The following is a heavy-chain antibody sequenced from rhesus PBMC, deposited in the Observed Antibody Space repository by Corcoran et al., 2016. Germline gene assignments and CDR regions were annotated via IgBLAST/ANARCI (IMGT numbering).Heavy chain of an antibody. D-gene: IGHD4-29*01. J-gene: IGHJ4*01. CDR3: ASTGGGYFDY. CDR2: IYGSSGST. Sequence: QVQLQESGPGLVKPSETLSLNCAVSGGSFSRYWWGWIRQPPGKGLEWIGSIYGSSGSTEYNPSLKSRATISRDTSKNQFSLKLSSVTAADTAVYYCASTGGGYFDYWGQGVLVTVSS. CDR1: GGSFSRYW. V-gene: IGHV4-160*01.